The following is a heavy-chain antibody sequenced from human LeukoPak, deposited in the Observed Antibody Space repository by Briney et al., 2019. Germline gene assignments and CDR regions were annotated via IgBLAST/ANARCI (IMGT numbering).Heavy chain of an antibody. J-gene: IGHJ4*02. V-gene: IGHV3-30*04. CDR3: ARERDNYDFWSGLTSYYFDY. CDR2: ISYDGSNK. D-gene: IGHD3-3*01. Sequence: GESLRLSCAASEFTFSTYAIHWVRQAPGKGLEWVAVISYDGSNKYYADSVKGRFTISRDNSKNTLYLQMNSLRADDTAVYHCARERDNYDFWSGLTSYYFDYWGQGTLVTVSS. CDR1: EFTFSTYA.